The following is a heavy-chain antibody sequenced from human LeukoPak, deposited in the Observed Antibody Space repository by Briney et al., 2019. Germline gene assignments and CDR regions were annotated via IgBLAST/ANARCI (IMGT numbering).Heavy chain of an antibody. J-gene: IGHJ4*02. CDR3: AKDSRGYSYGYHDY. CDR1: GGTFSSYA. V-gene: IGHV1-69*04. Sequence: GASVKVSCKASGGTFSSYAISWVRQAPGQGLEWMGRIIPILGIANYAQKFQGRVTITADKSTSTAYMELSSLRSEDTAVYYCAKDSRGYSYGYHDYWGQGTLVTVSS. CDR2: IIPILGIA. D-gene: IGHD5-18*01.